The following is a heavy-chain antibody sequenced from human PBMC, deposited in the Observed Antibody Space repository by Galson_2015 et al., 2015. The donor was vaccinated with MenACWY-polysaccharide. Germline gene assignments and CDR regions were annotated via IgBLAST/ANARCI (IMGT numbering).Heavy chain of an antibody. D-gene: IGHD2-21*02. Sequence: SLILAGAASGCTFGNYWMTWVGQAPGRGLEWVANIKQDGSAKNCVDFVKGRFSISRDNAKNSLYLQMNSLRADDPALYYCATKVGYCGGACNRQFDYWGQGTLVTVSS. CDR3: ATKVGYCGGACNRQFDY. CDR2: IKQDGSAK. J-gene: IGHJ4*02. CDR1: GCTFGNYW. V-gene: IGHV3-7*01.